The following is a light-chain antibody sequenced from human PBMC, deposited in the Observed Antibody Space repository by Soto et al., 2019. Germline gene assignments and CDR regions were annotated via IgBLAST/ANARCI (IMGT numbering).Light chain of an antibody. Sequence: EIVMTQSRATLSLSPGERATLSCRASQSGSNNLAWYQQKRCQAPTLLIYGASTRATGIPARFSGSGSGTEFTLTISSLKSEDVAVYYCQQDNNWPPKTFGQGTKVEIK. CDR1: QSGSNN. V-gene: IGKV3-15*01. CDR2: GAS. J-gene: IGKJ1*01. CDR3: QQDNNWPPKT.